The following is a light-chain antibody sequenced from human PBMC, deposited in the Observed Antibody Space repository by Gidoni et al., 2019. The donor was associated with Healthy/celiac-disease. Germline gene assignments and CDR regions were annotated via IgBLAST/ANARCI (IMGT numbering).Light chain of an antibody. J-gene: IGKJ4*01. Sequence: DIQMTQSPAALSASVGDRVTITCRASQSISSYLNWYQQKPGKAPKLLIYAASSLQSGVPSRFSGSGSGTDFPLTLSSLQPEDFATYYCQQSYSTPAGLTFGGGTKVEIK. CDR1: QSISSY. CDR2: AAS. V-gene: IGKV1-39*01. CDR3: QQSYSTPAGLT.